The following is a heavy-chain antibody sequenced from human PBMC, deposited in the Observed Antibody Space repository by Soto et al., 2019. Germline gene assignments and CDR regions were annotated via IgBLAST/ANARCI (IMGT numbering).Heavy chain of an antibody. D-gene: IGHD3-22*01. V-gene: IGHV4-34*01. Sequence: ASETLSLTCAVYGGSFSGYYWSWFRQPPGKGLEWIGEINHSGNSNYNPSLKSRVTISVDTSKNQFSLELSSVTAADTAVYYCARNSTYYFDSSGYYYHYYFDDWSQGTLVTVSS. CDR2: INHSGNS. CDR1: GGSFSGYY. J-gene: IGHJ4*02. CDR3: ARNSTYYFDSSGYYYHYYFDD.